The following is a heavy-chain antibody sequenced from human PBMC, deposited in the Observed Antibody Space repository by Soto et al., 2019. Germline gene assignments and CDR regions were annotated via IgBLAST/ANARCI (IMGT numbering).Heavy chain of an antibody. CDR2: IYPGEPDA. CDR1: GYSFSTFW. D-gene: IGHD3-3*01. CDR3: ARQSDFGSGHFSYYYNGMDV. V-gene: IGHV5-51*01. J-gene: IGHJ6*02. Sequence: GESLKISCKGSGYSFSTFWIAWVRQMPGKGLEWMGIIYPGEPDARYNPPFQGQVTFSVDKSVSTAYLQWRRLKASDTAIYYCARQSDFGSGHFSYYYNGMDVWGQGTTVTVSS.